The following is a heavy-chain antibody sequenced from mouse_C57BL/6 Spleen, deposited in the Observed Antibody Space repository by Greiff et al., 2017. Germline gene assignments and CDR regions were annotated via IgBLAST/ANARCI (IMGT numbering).Heavy chain of an antibody. CDR2: IHPSDSAT. V-gene: IGHV1-74*01. D-gene: IGHD2-4*01. CDR1: GYTFTSYW. J-gene: IGHJ3*01. CDR3: AIEGAIYYDYDAWFAY. Sequence: QVQLQQPGAELVKPGASVKVSCKASGYTFTSYWMHWVKQRPGQGLEWIGRIHPSDSATNYNQQFKGKATLTVDKSSSTAYMQLSSLTSEDSAVYYSAIEGAIYYDYDAWFAYWGQGTLVTVSA.